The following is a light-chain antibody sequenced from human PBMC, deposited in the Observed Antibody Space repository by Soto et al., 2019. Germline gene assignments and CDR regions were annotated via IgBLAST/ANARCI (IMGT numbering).Light chain of an antibody. Sequence: EIVLTQSPGNLSLSPGERATLSCRASQSVSSSYLAWYQQKPGQAPRLLIYGASSRATGIPDRFSGSGSGTDFTLTISRLEPEDFAVYHCQQYDDSMTFGQGTKVDI. J-gene: IGKJ1*01. CDR1: QSVSSSY. CDR3: QQYDDSMT. CDR2: GAS. V-gene: IGKV3-20*01.